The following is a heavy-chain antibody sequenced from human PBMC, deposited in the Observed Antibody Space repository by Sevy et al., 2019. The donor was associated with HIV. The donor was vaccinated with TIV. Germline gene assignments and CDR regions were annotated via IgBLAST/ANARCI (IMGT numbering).Heavy chain of an antibody. CDR2: IKRDRSEK. CDR3: ARDCSSSTCLCGMDV. V-gene: IGHV3-7*03. Sequence: GGSQRLSCAASGFTFSNYWMSWVRQAPGKGLEWVANIKRDRSEKYYVASVKGRFTISRDNAKNSLYLQMNSLRAEDTAVYYCARDCSSSTCLCGMDVWGQGTTVTVSS. D-gene: IGHD2-2*01. J-gene: IGHJ6*02. CDR1: GFTFSNYW.